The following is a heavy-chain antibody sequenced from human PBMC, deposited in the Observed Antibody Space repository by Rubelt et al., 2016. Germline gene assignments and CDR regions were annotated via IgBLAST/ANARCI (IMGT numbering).Heavy chain of an antibody. CDR1: GYTFTSYG. V-gene: IGHV1-18*01. D-gene: IGHD3-22*01. Sequence: QVQLVQSGAEVKKPGASVKVSCKASGYTFTSYGISWVRQAPGQGLEWMGWISAYNGNTNYAQKLQGRVTMTTDTSTSTAYMELRSLRSDATAVYYCARVEYYYDSSGYSDYWGQGTLVTVSS. CDR3: ARVEYYYDSSGYSDY. CDR2: ISAYNGNT. J-gene: IGHJ4*02.